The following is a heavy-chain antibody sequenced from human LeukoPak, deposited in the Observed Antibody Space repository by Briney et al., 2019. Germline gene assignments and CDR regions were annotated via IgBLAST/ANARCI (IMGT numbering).Heavy chain of an antibody. Sequence: ASVKVSCKVSGYTLTELSMHWVRQAPGKGREWMGGFDPEDGETIYAQKFQGRVTMTEDTSTDTAYMELSSLRSEDTAVYYCAKAVYGDYVGNWFDPWGQGTLVTVSS. CDR2: FDPEDGET. V-gene: IGHV1-24*01. J-gene: IGHJ5*02. CDR3: AKAVYGDYVGNWFDP. CDR1: GYTLTELS. D-gene: IGHD4-17*01.